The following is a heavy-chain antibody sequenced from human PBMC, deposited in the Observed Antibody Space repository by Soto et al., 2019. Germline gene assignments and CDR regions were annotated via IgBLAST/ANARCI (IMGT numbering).Heavy chain of an antibody. J-gene: IGHJ5*02. CDR2: IFYRGTT. V-gene: IGHV4-59*01. Sequence: PSETLSLTCTVSNDSISSYYWSWIRQPPGKGLEWIGYIFYRGTTNYNPSLKSRVTISVDRSKSQFSLKLTSVTAADTAVYYCVRELSRGWFDPWGQGPLVTVSS. CDR1: NDSISSYY. D-gene: IGHD2-15*01. CDR3: VRELSRGWFDP.